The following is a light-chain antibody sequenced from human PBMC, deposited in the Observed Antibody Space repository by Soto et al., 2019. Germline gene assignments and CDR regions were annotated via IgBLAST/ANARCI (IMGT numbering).Light chain of an antibody. CDR2: DAS. V-gene: IGKV3-11*01. CDR1: QSVSGS. Sequence: EIVLTQSPAILSLSPGEKATLSCRASQSVSGSLGWYQQKPGQAPRLIIYDASVRATGIPARFSGSGSGKDFTLTISSLEPEDFAVYYCQEGTYWPAFGGGTKVDI. CDR3: QEGTYWPA. J-gene: IGKJ4*01.